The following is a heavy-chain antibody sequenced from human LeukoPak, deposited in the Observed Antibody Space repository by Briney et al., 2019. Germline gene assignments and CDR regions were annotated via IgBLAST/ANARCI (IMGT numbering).Heavy chain of an antibody. CDR1: GFTFSSYS. Sequence: GGSLRLSCAASGFTFSSYSMNWVRQAPGKGLEWVSSISSSSSYIYYADSVKGRFTISRDNSKNTLYLQMNSLRAEDTAVYYCARKLKVDYYDSSGSDLAGIDYWGQGTLVTVSS. V-gene: IGHV3-21*01. CDR3: ARKLKVDYYDSSGSDLAGIDY. D-gene: IGHD3-22*01. J-gene: IGHJ4*02. CDR2: ISSSSSYI.